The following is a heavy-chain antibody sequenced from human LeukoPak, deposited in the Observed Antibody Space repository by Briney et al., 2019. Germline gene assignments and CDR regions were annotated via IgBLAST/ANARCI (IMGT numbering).Heavy chain of an antibody. J-gene: IGHJ4*02. V-gene: IGHV1-69*05. Sequence: SVKVSCKASGGTFSSYAISWLRQAPGQGLEWMGGIIPIFGTANYAQKFQGRVTITTDESTSTAYMELSSLRSEDTAVYYCARDSTYCSSTSCYTLDYWGQGTLVTVSS. D-gene: IGHD2-2*02. CDR1: GGTFSSYA. CDR3: ARDSTYCSSTSCYTLDY. CDR2: IIPIFGTA.